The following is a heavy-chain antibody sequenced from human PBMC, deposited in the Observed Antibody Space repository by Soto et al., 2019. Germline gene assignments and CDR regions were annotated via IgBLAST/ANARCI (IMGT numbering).Heavy chain of an antibody. CDR1: GGSISGYY. Sequence: QVQLQESGPGLVKPSETLSLTCTVSGGSISGYYWSWIRQPPGKGLQWIGYIYSSGSTNYNPSLKSRVTITVDTSKNPFSLHLSSVTAADTAVYYCAMQRRDFDYWGQGSLVTVSS. CDR2: IYSSGST. J-gene: IGHJ4*02. D-gene: IGHD6-25*01. V-gene: IGHV4-59*08. CDR3: AMQRRDFDY.